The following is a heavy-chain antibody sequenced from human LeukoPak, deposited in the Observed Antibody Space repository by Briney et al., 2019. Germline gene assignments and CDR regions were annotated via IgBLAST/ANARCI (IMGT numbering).Heavy chain of an antibody. CDR2: INSDGSST. V-gene: IGHV3-74*01. J-gene: IGHJ4*02. CDR1: GFTFSSYW. Sequence: GSLRLSCAASGFTFSSYWMHWVRQAPGKGLVWVSRINSDGSSTSYADSVKGRFTISRDSSKNTLFLQMNSLRAEDTAVYYCAKYCSGGNCYSGLYWGQGTLVTVSS. CDR3: AKYCSGGNCYSGLY. D-gene: IGHD2-15*01.